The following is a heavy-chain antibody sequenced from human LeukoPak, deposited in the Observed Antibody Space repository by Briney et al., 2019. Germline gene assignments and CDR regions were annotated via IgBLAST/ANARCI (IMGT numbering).Heavy chain of an antibody. CDR1: VYTFTGYY. D-gene: IGHD5-12*01. V-gene: IGHV1-2*02. CDR3: AREDIVATITPLLFDY. J-gene: IGHJ4*02. CDR2: INPNSGGT. Sequence: ASVKVSCKASVYTFTGYYMHWVRQAPGQGRAWMGWINPNSGGTNYAQKFQGRVTMTRDTSISTAYMELSSLRSDDTAVYYCAREDIVATITPLLFDYWGQGTLVTVSS.